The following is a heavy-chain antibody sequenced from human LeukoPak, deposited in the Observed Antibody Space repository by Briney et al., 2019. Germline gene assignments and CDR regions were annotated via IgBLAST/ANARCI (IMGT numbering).Heavy chain of an antibody. CDR1: GFTFSSYG. J-gene: IGHJ6*02. CDR2: IRYDGSNK. V-gene: IGHV3-30*02. D-gene: IGHD6-19*01. Sequence: GGSLRLSCAASGFTFSSYGMHWVRQAPGKGLEWVAFIRYDGSNKYYAASVKGRFTISRDNSKNTLYLQMNSLRAEDTAVYYCAKDEGVAGTYAHVWGQGATVTVSS. CDR3: AKDEGVAGTYAHV.